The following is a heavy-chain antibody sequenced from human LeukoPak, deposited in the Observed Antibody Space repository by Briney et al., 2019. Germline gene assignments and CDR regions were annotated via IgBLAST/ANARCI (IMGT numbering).Heavy chain of an antibody. Sequence: GGSLRLSCAASGFTFSSYAMSWVRQAPGKGLEWVTSVSGGGLDTYYADSVKGRFTISSDHSKNTLYLEMNSLRVEDTAEYYCARGLDYGNYVGCDYWGQGTKVTVSS. CDR1: GFTFSSYA. D-gene: IGHD4-11*01. CDR2: VSGGGLDT. CDR3: ARGLDYGNYVGCDY. J-gene: IGHJ4*02. V-gene: IGHV3-23*01.